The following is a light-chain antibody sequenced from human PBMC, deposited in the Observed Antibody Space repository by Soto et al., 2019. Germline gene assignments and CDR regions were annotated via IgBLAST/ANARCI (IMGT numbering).Light chain of an antibody. CDR2: GNS. J-gene: IGLJ3*02. CDR1: SSNIGAGYD. V-gene: IGLV1-40*01. Sequence: QSVLTQPPSVSGAPGQRVTISCTRSSSNIGAGYDVHWYQQLPGTAPKLLIYGNSNRPSGVPDRFSGSKSGTSASLAITGLQAEDEVDYYCQSSDSSLSGSVFGGGTKLTVL. CDR3: QSSDSSLSGSV.